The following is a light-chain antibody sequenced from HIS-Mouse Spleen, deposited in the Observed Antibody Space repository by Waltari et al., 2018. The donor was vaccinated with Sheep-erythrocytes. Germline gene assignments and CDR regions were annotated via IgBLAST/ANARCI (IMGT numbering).Light chain of an antibody. V-gene: IGLV3-1*01. CDR3: QAWDSSTAV. CDR1: KLGDKY. J-gene: IGLJ2*01. CDR2: QDS. Sequence: SYELTQPPSVSVSPGQTASITCSGDKLGDKYACWYQQKPGQSPVRVIYQDSKRPSGITERFSGSNSGNTATLTISGTQAMDEADYYCQAWDSSTAVFGGGTKLTVL.